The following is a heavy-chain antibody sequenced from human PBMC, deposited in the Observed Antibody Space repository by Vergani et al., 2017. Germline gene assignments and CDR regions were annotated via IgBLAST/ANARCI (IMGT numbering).Heavy chain of an antibody. Sequence: QVQPQESGPGLVKPSETLSLTCTVSGGSISSYYWSWIRQPAGKGLEWIGSIYYSGSTYYNPSLKSRVTISVDTSKNQFSLKLSSVTAADTAVYYCASVATDYFDYWGQGTLVTVSS. V-gene: IGHV4-59*05. CDR2: IYYSGST. D-gene: IGHD5-12*01. CDR3: ASVATDYFDY. J-gene: IGHJ4*02. CDR1: GGSISSYY.